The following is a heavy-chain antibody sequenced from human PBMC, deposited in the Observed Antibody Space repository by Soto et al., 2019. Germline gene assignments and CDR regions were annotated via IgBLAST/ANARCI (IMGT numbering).Heavy chain of an antibody. D-gene: IGHD4-4*01. CDR2: ISAYNGNT. J-gene: IGHJ4*02. V-gene: IGHV1-18*01. CDR1: VYTFPSYG. CDR3: ARGLPPYSNHWFDY. Sequence: QVQLVQSGAEVKKPGASVKVSCKASVYTFPSYGITWGRQAPGQGLEWMGWISAYNGNTNYAQKLQGRVTMTTDTSTSTAYMELRSLRSDDTAVYYCARGLPPYSNHWFDYWGQGTLVTVSS.